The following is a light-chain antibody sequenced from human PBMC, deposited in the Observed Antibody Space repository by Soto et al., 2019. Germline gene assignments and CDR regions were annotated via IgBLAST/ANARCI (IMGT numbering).Light chain of an antibody. CDR1: SNDIGGYNY. CDR2: EVS. J-gene: IGLJ1*01. V-gene: IGLV2-14*01. Sequence: QSVLTQPASVSGSPGQSITISCTGTSNDIGGYNYVSWYQQHLGKAPKLMIYEVSNRPSGISNRFSGSKSGNTASLTISGLQAEDEADYYCSSHTRSSTYVFGTGTKVTVL. CDR3: SSHTRSSTYV.